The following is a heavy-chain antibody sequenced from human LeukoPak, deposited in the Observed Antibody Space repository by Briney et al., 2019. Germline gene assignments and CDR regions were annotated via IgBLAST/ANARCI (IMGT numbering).Heavy chain of an antibody. CDR2: INPNSGGT. CDR1: GYSFTGYY. Sequence: ASVKVSCKTSGYSFTGYYIHWVRQAPGQGLEWKGWINPNSGGTNYAQNFQGRVTMTRDTSISTAYMELSRLRSDDTAVYFCARGISEAVPGRYFQHWGQGTLVTVSS. J-gene: IGHJ1*01. CDR3: ARGISEAVPGRYFQH. D-gene: IGHD6-19*01. V-gene: IGHV1-2*02.